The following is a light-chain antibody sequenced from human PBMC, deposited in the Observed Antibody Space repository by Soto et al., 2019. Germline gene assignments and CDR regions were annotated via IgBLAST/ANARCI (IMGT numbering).Light chain of an antibody. CDR2: DTS. CDR3: QQYNNWTIT. CDR1: QGIGDT. J-gene: IGKJ5*01. Sequence: VMRQSPATLSFSPGEGATLSCRASQGIGDTLAWYQHKPGQTPRLLIYDTSTRATGVPTRFSGSRSGAEGTLTINSLKHEDFAEYYCQQYNNWTITFCQGTRLEIK. V-gene: IGKV3-15*01.